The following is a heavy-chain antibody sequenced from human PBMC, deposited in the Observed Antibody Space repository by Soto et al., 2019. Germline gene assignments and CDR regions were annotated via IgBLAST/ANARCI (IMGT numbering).Heavy chain of an antibody. CDR3: ARRHYCRGDCTINPDYYYGMDV. D-gene: IGHD2-21*02. CDR1: GGSFSSCV. Sequence: SVKVSCKASGGSFSSCVSSWVRQAPGQGLEWMGGINPIFVTAKYAQKFQGRVTITADESTSTAYLQWSSLKASDTAIYYCARRHYCRGDCTINPDYYYGMDVWGQGTTVTVSS. J-gene: IGHJ6*02. V-gene: IGHV1-69*13. CDR2: INPIFVTA.